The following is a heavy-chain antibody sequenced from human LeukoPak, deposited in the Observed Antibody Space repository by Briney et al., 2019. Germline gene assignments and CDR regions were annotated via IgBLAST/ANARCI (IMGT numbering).Heavy chain of an antibody. J-gene: IGHJ5*02. CDR1: GYTFTGYY. V-gene: IGHV1-69*13. CDR2: IIPIFGTA. D-gene: IGHD3-10*01. CDR3: ARKGFYGSGSYYKSLFWFDP. Sequence: ASVKVSCKASGYTFTGYYMHWVQQAPGQGLEWMGGIIPIFGTANYAQKFQGRVTITADESTSTAYMELSSLRSEDTAVYYCARKGFYGSGSYYKSLFWFDPWGQGTLVTVSS.